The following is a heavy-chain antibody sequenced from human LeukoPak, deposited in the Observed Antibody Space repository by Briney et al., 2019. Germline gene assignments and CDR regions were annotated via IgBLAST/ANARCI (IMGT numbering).Heavy chain of an antibody. Sequence: SETLSLTCAVYGGSFSGYYWSWIRQPPGNGLEWIGEINHSGSTNYNPSLKSRVTISVDTSKNQFSLKLSSVTAADRAVYYCARGRFDYGDSPRAYYYYGMDVWGQGTTVTVSS. CDR1: GGSFSGYY. D-gene: IGHD4-17*01. J-gene: IGHJ6*02. V-gene: IGHV4-34*01. CDR2: INHSGST. CDR3: ARGRFDYGDSPRAYYYYGMDV.